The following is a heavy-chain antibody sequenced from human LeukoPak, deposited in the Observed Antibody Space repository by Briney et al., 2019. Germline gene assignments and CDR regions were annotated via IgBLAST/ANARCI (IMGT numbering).Heavy chain of an antibody. CDR1: GGSFSGYY. CDR3: ARHPVVATMRGYYYYYMDV. CDR2: INHSGST. J-gene: IGHJ6*03. Sequence: SETLSLTCAVYGGSFSGYYWSWIRQPPGKGLEWIGEINHSGSTNYNPSLKSRVTISVDTSKNQFSLKLSSVTAADTAVYYCARHPVVATMRGYYYYYMDVWGKGTTVTISS. V-gene: IGHV4-34*01. D-gene: IGHD5-12*01.